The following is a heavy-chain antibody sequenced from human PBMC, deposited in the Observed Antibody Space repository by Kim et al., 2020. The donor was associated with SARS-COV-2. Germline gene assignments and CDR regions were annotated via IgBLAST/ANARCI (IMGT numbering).Heavy chain of an antibody. CDR2: ISSRSSYI. V-gene: IGHV3-21*06. Sequence: GGSLRLSCVASGFNLSTHTMDWVRQAPGKGLEWVSSISSRSSYIYYADSVKGRFTISRDNAKNLVYLQMNSLRAEDTALYYCSGGITKFYYYYSMDVWGHGNTVTVSS. CDR1: GFNLSTHT. J-gene: IGHJ6*02. D-gene: IGHD1-26*01. CDR3: SGGITKFYYYYSMDV.